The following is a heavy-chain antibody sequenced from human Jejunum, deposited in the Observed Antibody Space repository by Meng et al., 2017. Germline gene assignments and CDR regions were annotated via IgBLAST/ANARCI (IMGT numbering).Heavy chain of an antibody. Sequence: QLQLEPPCPVLLQPSGPPSLTCAVSGCSISTSDWWSWLRQPPGKGLDWIGEIHHSGSTNYNPSLKSRVTISVDKSKNQFSLKLNSVSAADTAVYYCAREWSGSYRHFDYWGQGTLVTVSS. CDR2: IHHSGST. D-gene: IGHD1-26*01. CDR3: AREWSGSYRHFDY. CDR1: GCSISTSDW. V-gene: IGHV4-4*02. J-gene: IGHJ4*02.